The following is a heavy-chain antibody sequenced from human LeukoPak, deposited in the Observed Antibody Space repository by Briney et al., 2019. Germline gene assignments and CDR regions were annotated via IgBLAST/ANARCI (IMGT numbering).Heavy chain of an antibody. D-gene: IGHD1-26*01. CDR2: INPNSGGT. CDR1: GYTFTASY. Sequence: ASVKVSCKASGYTFTASYMHWVRQAPGQGLEWMGWINPNSGGTNYAQKFQGRVTMTRDTSIGTAYMELSSLRSEDTAVYYCAAAAVGARRDFDYWGQGTLVTVSS. V-gene: IGHV1-2*02. J-gene: IGHJ4*02. CDR3: AAAAVGARRDFDY.